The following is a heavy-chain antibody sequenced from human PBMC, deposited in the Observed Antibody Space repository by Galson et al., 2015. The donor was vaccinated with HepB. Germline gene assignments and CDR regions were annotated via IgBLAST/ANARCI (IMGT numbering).Heavy chain of an antibody. CDR2: FDPEDGET. CDR3: ATEVYGSGNMRWSDP. Sequence: SVKVSCKVSGYTLTELSMHWVRQAPGKGLEWMGGFDPEDGETVYAQKFQGRVTMTEDTSTDTAYMELSSLRSEDTAVYYCATEVYGSGNMRWSDPWGQGTLVTVSS. V-gene: IGHV1-24*01. CDR1: GYTLTELS. J-gene: IGHJ5*02. D-gene: IGHD3-10*01.